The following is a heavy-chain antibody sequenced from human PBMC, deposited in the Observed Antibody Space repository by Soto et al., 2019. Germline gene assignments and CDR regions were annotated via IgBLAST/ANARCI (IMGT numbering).Heavy chain of an antibody. CDR3: ARSGFWSGYYTGRNWFDP. D-gene: IGHD3-3*01. CDR2: IIPIFGTA. CDR1: GGTFSSYA. Sequence: QVQLVQSGAEVKKPGSSVKVSCKASGGTFSSYAISWVRQAPGQGLEWMGGIIPIFGTANYAQKFQGRVTITADESTSTAYMELSRLRSEDTAVYYCARSGFWSGYYTGRNWFDPWGQGTLVTVSS. J-gene: IGHJ5*02. V-gene: IGHV1-69*01.